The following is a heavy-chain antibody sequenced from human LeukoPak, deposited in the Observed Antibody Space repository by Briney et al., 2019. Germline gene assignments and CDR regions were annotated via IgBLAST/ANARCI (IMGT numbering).Heavy chain of an antibody. CDR1: GFTFSDYY. V-gene: IGHV3-11*01. CDR3: ARGGHDYDFWSGYYIPSNWFDP. CDR2: ISSSGSTI. J-gene: IGHJ5*02. D-gene: IGHD3-3*01. Sequence: GGSLRLSCAASGFTFSDYYMSWIRQAPGKGLEWVSYISSSGSTIYYADSVKGRFTISRDNAKNSLYLQMNSLRDEDTAVYYCARGGHDYDFWSGYYIPSNWFDPWGQGTLVTVSS.